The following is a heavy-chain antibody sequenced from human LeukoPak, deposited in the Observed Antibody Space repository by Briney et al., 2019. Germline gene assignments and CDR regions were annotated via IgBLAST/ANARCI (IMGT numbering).Heavy chain of an antibody. V-gene: IGHV4-59*08. CDR2: IHSNGGT. Sequence: TSETLSLTCTVSGGSISSHYWSWIRQPPGKALEWIGYIHSNGGTNYNPSLKSRVTMSVDTSKNQFSLKLNSVTAADTAVYYCARHVSGIYGSRGDLDYWGQGTLVTVSS. J-gene: IGHJ4*02. CDR3: ARHVSGIYGSRGDLDY. CDR1: GGSISSHY. D-gene: IGHD3-10*01.